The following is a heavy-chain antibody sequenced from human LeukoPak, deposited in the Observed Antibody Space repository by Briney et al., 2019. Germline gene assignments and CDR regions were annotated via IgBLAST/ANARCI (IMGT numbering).Heavy chain of an antibody. Sequence: GGSLRLSCAASGFSFRNYWMGWLRQAPGKGLEWVANTKPDGSAEYYADSVRGRFSTSRDNANNLLYLQMNSLRAEDTAVYYCARDGGLHTNFDYWGQGTLVTVSS. D-gene: IGHD2-15*01. J-gene: IGHJ4*02. CDR2: TKPDGSAE. CDR3: ARDGGLHTNFDY. V-gene: IGHV3-7*01. CDR1: GFSFRNYW.